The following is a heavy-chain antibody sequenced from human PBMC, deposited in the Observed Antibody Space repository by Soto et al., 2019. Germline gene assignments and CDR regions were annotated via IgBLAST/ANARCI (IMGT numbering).Heavy chain of an antibody. J-gene: IGHJ6*02. Sequence: QVQLVESGGGVVQPGRSLRLSCAASGFTFSSYAMHWVRQAPGKGLEWVAVISYDGSNKYYADSVKGRFTISRDNYKNTLYLQMNSLRAEDTAVYYCARDHTQRDRGYGMDVWGQGTTVTVSS. CDR1: GFTFSSYA. CDR2: ISYDGSNK. CDR3: ARDHTQRDRGYGMDV. V-gene: IGHV3-30-3*01. D-gene: IGHD6-25*01.